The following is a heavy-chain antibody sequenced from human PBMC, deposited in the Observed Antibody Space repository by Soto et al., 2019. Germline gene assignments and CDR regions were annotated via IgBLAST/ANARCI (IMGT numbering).Heavy chain of an antibody. D-gene: IGHD2-2*01. V-gene: IGHV4-39*01. CDR2: RYDDGST. Sequence: SETLSLTCTVSGGSIRSSSYYWGWIRQPPGKGLEWIVSRYDDGSTFYNPSLKSRVTISVDTSKNQFSLKLTSVTAADTAVYYCARLGEYYQSLDPWGPGTLVTVSS. CDR3: ARLGEYYQSLDP. J-gene: IGHJ5*02. CDR1: GGSIRSSSYY.